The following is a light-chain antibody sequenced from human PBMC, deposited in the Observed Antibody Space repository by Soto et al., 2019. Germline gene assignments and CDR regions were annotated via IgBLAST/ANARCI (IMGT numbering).Light chain of an antibody. Sequence: QSALTQPPAVSGSPGQSVTISCTGTSSDVGSYNRVSWYQQPPGTAPKLMIYEVSNRPSGVPDRFSGSKSDNTASLTISGLQAEDEADYYCSSYTSSFTWVFGGGTKLTVL. CDR1: SSDVGSYNR. CDR3: SSYTSSFTWV. CDR2: EVS. J-gene: IGLJ2*01. V-gene: IGLV2-18*02.